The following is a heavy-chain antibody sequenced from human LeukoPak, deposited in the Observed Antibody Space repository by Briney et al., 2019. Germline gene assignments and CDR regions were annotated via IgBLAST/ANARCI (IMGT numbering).Heavy chain of an antibody. CDR3: AKDNRERNYYDSSGYYYFDY. CDR1: GFTFDDYA. J-gene: IGHJ4*02. CDR2: ISWDGGST. V-gene: IGHV3-43D*04. D-gene: IGHD3-22*01. Sequence: GGSLRLSCAASGFTFDDYAMHWVRQAPGKGLEWVSLISWDGGSTYYADSVKGRLTISRDNSKNSLYLQMNSLRAEDTALYYCAKDNRERNYYDSSGYYYFDYWGQGTLVTVSS.